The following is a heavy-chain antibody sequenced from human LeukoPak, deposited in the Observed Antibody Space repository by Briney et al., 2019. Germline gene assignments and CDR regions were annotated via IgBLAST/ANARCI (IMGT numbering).Heavy chain of an antibody. Sequence: RAGGSLRLSCVASGFTVSSNYMNWVRQAPGKGLEWVSVIYSGGKTYYADSVKGRFTISRDNSKNTLYLHMNRLRAEDTAVYYCARLYSWNYFDYWGQGTLVTVSS. CDR2: IYSGGKT. CDR1: GFTVSSNY. D-gene: IGHD1-26*01. J-gene: IGHJ4*02. CDR3: ARLYSWNYFDY. V-gene: IGHV3-53*01.